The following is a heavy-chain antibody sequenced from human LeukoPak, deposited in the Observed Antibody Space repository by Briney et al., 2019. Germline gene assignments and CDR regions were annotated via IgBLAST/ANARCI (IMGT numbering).Heavy chain of an antibody. Sequence: PGGSLRLSCAASVFTFSSYWMHWVRQGPGKGLVWVSRINSDGSSTNYADSVRGRFTISRDNAENTLYLQMNSLRVEDTAVYYCARRVVVAAAPYYFDYWGQGTLVTVSS. CDR1: VFTFSSYW. V-gene: IGHV3-74*01. CDR3: ARRVVVAAAPYYFDY. CDR2: INSDGSST. J-gene: IGHJ4*02. D-gene: IGHD2-2*01.